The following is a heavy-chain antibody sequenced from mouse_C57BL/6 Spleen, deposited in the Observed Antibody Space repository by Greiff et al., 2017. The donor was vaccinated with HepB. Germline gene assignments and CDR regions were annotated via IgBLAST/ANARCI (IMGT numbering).Heavy chain of an antibody. D-gene: IGHD5-5*01. CDR1: GYSITSGYY. CDR3: ARARLPHWYFDV. V-gene: IGHV3-6*01. Sequence: EVHLVESGPGLVKPSQSLSLTCSVTGYSITSGYYWNWIRQFPGNKLEWMGYISYDGSNNYNPSLKNRISITRDTSKNQFFLKLNSVTTEDTATYYCARARLPHWYFDVWGTGTTVTVSS. CDR2: ISYDGSN. J-gene: IGHJ1*03.